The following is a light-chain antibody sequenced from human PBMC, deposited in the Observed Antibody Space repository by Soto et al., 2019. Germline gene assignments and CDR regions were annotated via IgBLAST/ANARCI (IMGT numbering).Light chain of an antibody. CDR2: DAA. J-gene: IGKJ3*01. V-gene: IGKV1-39*01. CDR3: QQTSSAPFT. Sequence: DIQMTQSPYSLSAAVGDRVTIAWRASQNINTYLNWYQQKPGKAPKLLMFDAASLQSGVPSRFSGSGSRTDFNLTITSLQPEDFATYYCQQTSSAPFTFGPGTKVDIK. CDR1: QNINTY.